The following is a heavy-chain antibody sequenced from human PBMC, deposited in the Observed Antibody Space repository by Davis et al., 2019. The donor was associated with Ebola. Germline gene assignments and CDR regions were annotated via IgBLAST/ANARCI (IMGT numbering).Heavy chain of an antibody. CDR2: INHSGST. V-gene: IGHV4-34*01. CDR1: GGSFSGYY. J-gene: IGHJ5*02. CDR3: ARGYTGWFDP. D-gene: IGHD2-2*02. Sequence: GSLSLSCAVYGGSFSGYYWSCIRQPPGKGLEWIGEINHSGSTNYNQSLKSRVTISVDTSKNQFSLKLSSVTVADTAVYYCARGYTGWFDPWGQGTLVTVSS.